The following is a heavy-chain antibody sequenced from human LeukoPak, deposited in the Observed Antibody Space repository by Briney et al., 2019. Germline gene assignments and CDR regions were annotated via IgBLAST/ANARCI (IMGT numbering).Heavy chain of an antibody. CDR2: IDYSGST. CDR3: AREDDSSGYYLGFDY. V-gene: IGHV4-59*01. J-gene: IGHJ4*02. D-gene: IGHD3-22*01. CDR1: GGSIRSYY. Sequence: SETLSLTCTVSGGSIRSYYWNWIRQPPRRGLEWIGYIDYSGSTNYNPSLKSRVTISVDTSKNQFSLKLSSVTAADTAVYYCAREDDSSGYYLGFDYWGQGTLVTVSS.